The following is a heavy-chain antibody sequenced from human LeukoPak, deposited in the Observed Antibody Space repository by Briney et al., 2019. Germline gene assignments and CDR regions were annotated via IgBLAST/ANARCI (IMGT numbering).Heavy chain of an antibody. CDR2: VYYSGST. J-gene: IGHJ4*02. Sequence: SETLSLTCIVSGGSIDSNYWSWIRQPPGKGLEWIGHVYYSGSTNYNPSLKSRVTMSVDSSKSHFSLKLSSVTAADTAVYYCAKSYYYASGLDYWGRGTLVTVSS. CDR3: AKSYYYASGLDY. D-gene: IGHD3-10*01. V-gene: IGHV4-59*08. CDR1: GGSIDSNY.